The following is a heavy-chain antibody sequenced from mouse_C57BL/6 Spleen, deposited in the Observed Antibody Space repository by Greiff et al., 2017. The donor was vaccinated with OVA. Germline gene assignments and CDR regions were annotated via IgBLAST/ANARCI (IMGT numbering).Heavy chain of an antibody. V-gene: IGHV1-61*01. CDR1: GYTFTSYW. J-gene: IGHJ4*01. D-gene: IGHD2-3*01. Sequence: QVQLQQSGAELVRPGSSVKLSCKASGYTFTSYWMDWVKQRPGQGLEWIGNIYPSDSETHYNEKFKDKATLTVDKSSSTAYMQLSRLTSEDSAVYCCARGIYDGSRMDYWGQGTSVTVSS. CDR3: ARGIYDGSRMDY. CDR2: IYPSDSET.